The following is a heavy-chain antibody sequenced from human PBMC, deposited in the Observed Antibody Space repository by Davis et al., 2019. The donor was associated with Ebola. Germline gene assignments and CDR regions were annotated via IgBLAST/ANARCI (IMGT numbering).Heavy chain of an antibody. CDR2: INPNSGGT. J-gene: IGHJ5*02. Sequence: ASVKVSCKASGYTFTGYYMHWVRQAPGQGLEWMGWINPNSGGTNYAQKFQGRITMTRDTSISTAYMEPNSLTSDDTAVYYCARMMIRGVITPWGQGTLVTVSS. CDR1: GYTFTGYY. D-gene: IGHD3-10*01. V-gene: IGHV1-2*02. CDR3: ARMMIRGVITP.